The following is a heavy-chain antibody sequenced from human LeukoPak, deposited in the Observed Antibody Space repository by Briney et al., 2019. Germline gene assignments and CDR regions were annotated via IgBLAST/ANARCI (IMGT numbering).Heavy chain of an antibody. CDR1: GFTFTSYV. D-gene: IGHD6-13*01. Sequence: GGSLRLSCAASGFTFTSYVMHWVRQSPGKGLQWVALTSYDGSNKYYADSVKGRFTISRDNSKNTLYLQMNSLRAEDTAVYYCARPRGAAAGTFGFDPWGQGTLVTVSS. CDR2: TSYDGSNK. CDR3: ARPRGAAAGTFGFDP. V-gene: IGHV3-30*03. J-gene: IGHJ5*02.